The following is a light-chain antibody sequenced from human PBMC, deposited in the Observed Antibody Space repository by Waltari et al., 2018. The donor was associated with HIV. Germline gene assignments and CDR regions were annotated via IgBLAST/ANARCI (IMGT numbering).Light chain of an antibody. CDR2: KAS. CDR3: QQYNRDPS. Sequence: DIHMTQSPSTPSAFVGDRVPITCRASQDITGWLAWYQQKPGKAPKLLIRKASVLESGVSSRFSGSGSGTEFTLIIDSLEPDDFATYYCQQYNRDPSFGQGTRLEMK. CDR1: QDITGW. J-gene: IGKJ5*01. V-gene: IGKV1-5*03.